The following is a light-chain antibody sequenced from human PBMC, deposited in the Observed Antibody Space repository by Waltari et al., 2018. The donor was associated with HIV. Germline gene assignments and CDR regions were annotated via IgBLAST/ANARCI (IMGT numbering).Light chain of an antibody. CDR2: GNR. Sequence: QSVLAQPPSVSGARGQRVTISCTGSSSNIRAEYHAYSYQHLPGTAPKLPIYGNRNRRSGLPSRFSGSKSDTSASLAITGVQAEDEAEYYCQSYDRSLSAWVFGGGTRLNVL. CDR3: QSYDRSLSAWV. CDR1: SSNIRAEYH. V-gene: IGLV1-40*01. J-gene: IGLJ3*02.